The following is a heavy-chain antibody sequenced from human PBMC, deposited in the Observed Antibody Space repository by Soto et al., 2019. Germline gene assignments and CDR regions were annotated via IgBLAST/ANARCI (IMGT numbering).Heavy chain of an antibody. CDR2: IYYSGST. CDR1: GGSISSGGYY. CDR3: ARGEWLGERRFDP. Sequence: QVQLQESGPGLVKPSQTLSLTCTVSGGSISSGGYYWSWIRQHPGKGLEWIGYIYYSGSTYDNPYIKRRVTXSXDXXKNQFSRRPSSVTAGDTAVYYCARGEWLGERRFDPWGQGTLVTVSS. D-gene: IGHD3-16*01. J-gene: IGHJ5*02. V-gene: IGHV4-31*03.